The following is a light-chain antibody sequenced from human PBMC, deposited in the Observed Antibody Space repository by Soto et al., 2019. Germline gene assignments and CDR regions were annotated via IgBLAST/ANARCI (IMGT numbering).Light chain of an antibody. Sequence: DIQMTQSPSSLSASVGDTVTISCRASQSISSHLNWYQQKPGNAPNLLIFAASSVQSGVPSRFSGSGSGTDFTLTISSLQPEDFATYFCQQSYGTLRTFGNGTRLEIK. CDR3: QQSYGTLRT. CDR2: AAS. V-gene: IGKV1-39*01. CDR1: QSISSH. J-gene: IGKJ5*01.